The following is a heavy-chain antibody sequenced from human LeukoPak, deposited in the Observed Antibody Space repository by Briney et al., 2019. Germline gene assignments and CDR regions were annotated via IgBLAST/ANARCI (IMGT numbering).Heavy chain of an antibody. CDR2: IWSDGSNK. J-gene: IGHJ4*02. CDR1: GLTFSSYG. V-gene: IGHV3-33*01. CDR3: ASAAGAYDN. Sequence: PGGSLRLSCEASGLTFSSYGMHWVRQAPGKGLEWVAVIWSDGSNKYYADSVKGRFAISRDNSKNTAWLQMNSLRAEDTAVYYCASAAGAYDNWGQGTLVTVSS. D-gene: IGHD6-13*01.